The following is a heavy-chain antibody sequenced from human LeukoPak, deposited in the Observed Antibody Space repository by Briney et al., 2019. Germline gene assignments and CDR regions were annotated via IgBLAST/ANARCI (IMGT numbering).Heavy chain of an antibody. J-gene: IGHJ4*02. D-gene: IGHD3-10*01. CDR3: ALGSASGILDS. CDR1: GFTFGSYA. V-gene: IGHV3-23*03. Sequence: GGSLRLSCAASGFTFGSYAMSWVRQAPGKGLVWVSRMNSDATNIKYADPVNGRFTISRDNSKNMVFLEMNGLRDEDTAIYYCALGSASGILDSWGQGTLVTVSS. CDR2: MNSDATNI.